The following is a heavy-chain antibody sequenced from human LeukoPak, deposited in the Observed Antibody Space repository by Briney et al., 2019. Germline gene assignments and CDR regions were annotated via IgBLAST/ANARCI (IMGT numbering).Heavy chain of an antibody. V-gene: IGHV1-69*04. CDR3: ASTHYYCSGGSCYSYYFDY. D-gene: IGHD2-15*01. CDR2: IIPILGIA. Sequence: SVKVSCKASGGTFSSYAISWVRQAPGQGLEWMGRIIPILGIANYAQKFQGRVTITADKSTSTAYMELSSLRSEDTAVYYCASTHYYCSGGSCYSYYFDYWGQGTLVTVSS. CDR1: GGTFSSYA. J-gene: IGHJ4*02.